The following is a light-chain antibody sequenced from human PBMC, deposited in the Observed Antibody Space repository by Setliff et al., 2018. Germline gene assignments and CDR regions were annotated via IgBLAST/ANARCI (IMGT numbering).Light chain of an antibody. Sequence: QSVLTQPPSASGSPGQSVTISCTGTSSDVGAYNYVSWYQQHPGKAPKVMIYEVSKRPSGVPDRFSASKSGNTASLTVSGLQAEDEADYYCSSYAGSNLYVFGTGTRSPS. CDR2: EVS. CDR1: SSDVGAYNY. J-gene: IGLJ1*01. V-gene: IGLV2-8*01. CDR3: SSYAGSNLYV.